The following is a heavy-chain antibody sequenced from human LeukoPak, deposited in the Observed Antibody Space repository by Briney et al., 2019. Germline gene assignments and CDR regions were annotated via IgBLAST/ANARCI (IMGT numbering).Heavy chain of an antibody. CDR1: GFSFSIYS. V-gene: IGHV3-48*01. Sequence: PGGSLRLSCAASGFSFSIYSMNWIRQAPGKGLEWLSYISSSGSTMFYADSVKGRFTISRDTAKNSLYLQMNSLRAEDTAVYYCARPSSPHCSTTRCVPDYWGQGTLVTVSS. CDR3: ARPSSPHCSTTRCVPDY. D-gene: IGHD2-2*01. CDR2: ISSSGSTM. J-gene: IGHJ4*02.